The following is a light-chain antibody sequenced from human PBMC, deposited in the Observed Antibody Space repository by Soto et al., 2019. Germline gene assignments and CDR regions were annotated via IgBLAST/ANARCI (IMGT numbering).Light chain of an antibody. J-gene: IGKJ5*01. CDR2: DAS. V-gene: IGKV3-11*01. CDR3: QQRSDWPPIT. Sequence: EIVLTQSPAPLSLSPGERATLSCRASRTVNNYLAWYQQKPGQAPRLLIYDASIRATGIPARFSGSGSGTDFTLTISSLEPEDFAVYFCQQRSDWPPITFGQGTRVEIK. CDR1: RTVNNY.